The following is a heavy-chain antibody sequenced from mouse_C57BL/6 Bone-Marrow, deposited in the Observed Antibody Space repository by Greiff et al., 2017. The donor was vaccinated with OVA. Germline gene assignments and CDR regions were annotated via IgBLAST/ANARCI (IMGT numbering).Heavy chain of an antibody. D-gene: IGHD1-1*01. CDR1: GFTFSSYG. CDR2: ISSGGSYT. V-gene: IGHV5-6*01. Sequence: EVQVVESGGDLVKPGGSLKLSCAASGFTFSSYGMSWVRQTPDKRLEWVATISSGGSYTYYPDSVKGRFTISRDNAKNTLYLQMSSLKSEDTAMYYCARPAVVPCAYWGQGTLVTVSA. CDR3: ARPAVVPCAY. J-gene: IGHJ3*01.